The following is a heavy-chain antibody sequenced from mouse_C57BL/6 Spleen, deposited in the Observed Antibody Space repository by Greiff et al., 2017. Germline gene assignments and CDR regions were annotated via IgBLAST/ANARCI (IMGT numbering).Heavy chain of an antibody. Sequence: VQLQQPGAELVRPGSSVKLSCKASGYTFTSYWMDWVKQRPGQGLEWIGNIYPSDSETHYNQKFKDKATLTVDKSSSTAYMQLSSLTSEDSAVYYCARAFIPPVVAPFDYWGQGTTLTVSP. D-gene: IGHD1-1*01. CDR2: IYPSDSET. V-gene: IGHV1-61*01. J-gene: IGHJ2*01. CDR1: GYTFTSYW. CDR3: ARAFIPPVVAPFDY.